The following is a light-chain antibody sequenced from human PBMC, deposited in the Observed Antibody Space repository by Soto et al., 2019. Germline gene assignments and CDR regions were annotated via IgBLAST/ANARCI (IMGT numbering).Light chain of an antibody. CDR3: QQYDNLPIT. CDR2: DAS. Sequence: DIQMTQSPSSLSASVGDRVTITCQASQDIYNYLNWYHQKPGKAPKLLICDASNLETGVPSRFSGSGSGTDFTFTISSLQPEDIATYYCQQYDNLPITFGQGTRLEIK. J-gene: IGKJ5*01. CDR1: QDIYNY. V-gene: IGKV1-33*01.